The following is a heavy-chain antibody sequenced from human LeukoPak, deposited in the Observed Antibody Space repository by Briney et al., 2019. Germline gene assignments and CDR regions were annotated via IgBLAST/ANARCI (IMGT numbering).Heavy chain of an antibody. Sequence: PGRSLRLSCAASGFTFSSYAMHWVRQAPGKGLEWVAVISYDGSNKYYADSVKGRFTISRDNAKNSLYLQMNSLRAEDTAVYYCARDRRRWFGELKPLDYWGQGTLVTVSS. CDR1: GFTFSSYA. V-gene: IGHV3-30-3*01. J-gene: IGHJ4*02. D-gene: IGHD3-10*01. CDR3: ARDRRRWFGELKPLDY. CDR2: ISYDGSNK.